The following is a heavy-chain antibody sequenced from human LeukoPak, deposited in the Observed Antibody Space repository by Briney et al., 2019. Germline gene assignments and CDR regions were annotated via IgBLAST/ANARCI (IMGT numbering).Heavy chain of an antibody. V-gene: IGHV3-74*01. CDR2: VNSDGTYT. D-gene: IGHD1-1*01. J-gene: IGHJ5*02. CDR3: AKTDWFDP. Sequence: PGGSLRLSCAASGFTVSSNYMSWVRQAPGEGLVWVSRVNSDGTYTNYADSVKGRFTTYRDNAKNTLYLQMNSLRVEDTAVYYCAKTDWFDPWGQGTLVTVSA. CDR1: GFTVSSNY.